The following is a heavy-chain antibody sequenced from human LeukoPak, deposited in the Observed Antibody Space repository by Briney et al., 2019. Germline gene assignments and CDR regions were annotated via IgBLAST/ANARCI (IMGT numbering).Heavy chain of an antibody. V-gene: IGHV4-30-2*01. CDR3: ARSGYSSSWYLGDYFDY. D-gene: IGHD6-13*01. CDR1: GGSISRGGYS. CDR2: IYHSGST. J-gene: IGHJ4*02. Sequence: PSQTLSLTCAVSGGSISRGGYSCSWIRQPPGKGLEWHKYIYHSGSTYYNPSLKSRLTISVDRSKNQFSLKLSSVTAADTAVYYCARSGYSSSWYLGDYFDYWGQGTLVTVS.